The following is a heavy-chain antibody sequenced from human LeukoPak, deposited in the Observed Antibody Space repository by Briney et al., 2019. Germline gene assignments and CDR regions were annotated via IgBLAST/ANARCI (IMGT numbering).Heavy chain of an antibody. CDR2: INGDGSST. Sequence: GGSLRLSCAASGFTFSSYWMHWVRQAPGKGLVWVSRINGDGSSTAYADSVKGRFTISRDNAKNTLYLQMNSLTAEDTAVYYCARGPPWYFDLWGRGTLVTVSS. J-gene: IGHJ2*01. CDR3: ARGPPWYFDL. V-gene: IGHV3-74*01. CDR1: GFTFSSYW. D-gene: IGHD6-25*01.